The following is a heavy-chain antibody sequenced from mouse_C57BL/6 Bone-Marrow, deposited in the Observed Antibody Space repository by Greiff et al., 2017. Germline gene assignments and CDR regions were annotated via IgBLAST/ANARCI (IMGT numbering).Heavy chain of an antibody. Sequence: VQLQQSGPELVKPGASVKISCKASGYAFSSSWMNWVKQRPGKGLEWIGRIYPGDGDTNYNGKFKGKATLTADKSSSTAYMQLSSLTSEDSAVYFCARSAPYYYGSSYAGFAYWGQGTLVTVSA. V-gene: IGHV1-82*01. D-gene: IGHD1-1*01. CDR1: GYAFSSSW. J-gene: IGHJ3*01. CDR2: IYPGDGDT. CDR3: ARSAPYYYGSSYAGFAY.